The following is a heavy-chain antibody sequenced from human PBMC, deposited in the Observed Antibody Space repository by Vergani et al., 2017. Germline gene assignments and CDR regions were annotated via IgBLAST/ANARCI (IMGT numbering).Heavy chain of an antibody. Sequence: QVQLVQSGAEVKKPGASVKVSCKASGYTFTSYGISWVRQAPGQGLEWMGWISAYNGITNYAQKLQGRVTMTTDTSTSTAYMELRSLRSDDTAVYYCARDVVDFYYDSSGYYPPFDYWGQGTLVTVSS. V-gene: IGHV1-18*04. J-gene: IGHJ4*02. CDR1: GYTFTSYG. CDR2: ISAYNGIT. D-gene: IGHD3-22*01. CDR3: ARDVVDFYYDSSGYYPPFDY.